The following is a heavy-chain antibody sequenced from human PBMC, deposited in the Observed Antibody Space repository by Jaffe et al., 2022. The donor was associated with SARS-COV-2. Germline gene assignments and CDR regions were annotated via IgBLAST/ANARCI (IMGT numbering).Heavy chain of an antibody. V-gene: IGHV3-23*01. CDR1: GFTFSSYA. D-gene: IGHD2-15*01. J-gene: IGHJ6*02. CDR3: AKYGVAPTIGDYYYYGMDV. Sequence: EVQLLESGGGLVQPGGSLRLSCAASGFTFSSYAMSWVRQAPGKGLEWVSAISGSGGSTYYADSVKGRFTISRDNSKNTLYLQMNSLRAEDTAVYYCAKYGVAPTIGDYYYYGMDVWGQGTTVTVSS. CDR2: ISGSGGST.